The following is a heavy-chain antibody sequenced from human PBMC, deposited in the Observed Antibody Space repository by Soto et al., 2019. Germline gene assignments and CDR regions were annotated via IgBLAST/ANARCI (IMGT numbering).Heavy chain of an antibody. CDR1: GFTFSSYA. J-gene: IGHJ4*02. CDR2: ISGSGGST. D-gene: IGHD2-21*02. V-gene: IGHV3-23*01. CDR3: AKVRCGGDCYIWDHFDY. Sequence: GGSLRLSCAASGFTFSSYAMSWVRQAPGKGLEWVSAISGSGGSTYYADSVKGRFTISRDNSKNTLYLQMNSLRAEDTAVYYCAKVRCGGDCYIWDHFDYWGQGTLVTVSS.